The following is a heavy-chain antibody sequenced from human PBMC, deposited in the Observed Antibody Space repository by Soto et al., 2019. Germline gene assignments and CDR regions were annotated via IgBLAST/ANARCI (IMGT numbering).Heavy chain of an antibody. J-gene: IGHJ6*02. CDR1: GFTFSSYW. CDR2: IKQDGSEK. Sequence: GGSLRLSCAASGFTFSSYWMSWVRQAPGKGLEWVANIKQDGSEKYYVDSVKGRFTISRDNAKNSLYLQMNSLRAEDTAVYYCANLPAAKTGHYYGMDVWGQGTTVTVSS. CDR3: ANLPAAKTGHYYGMDV. D-gene: IGHD2-2*01. V-gene: IGHV3-7*01.